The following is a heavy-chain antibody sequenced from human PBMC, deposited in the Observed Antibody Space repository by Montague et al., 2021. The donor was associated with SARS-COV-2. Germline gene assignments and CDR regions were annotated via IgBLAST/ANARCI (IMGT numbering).Heavy chain of an antibody. V-gene: IGHV4-30-2*01. J-gene: IGHJ5*02. D-gene: IGHD5-12*01. Sequence: TLSLTCAVSGGSISSGGYSWSWIRQPPGKGLEWIGYIYHSGSTYYNPSLKSRVTISVDTSKNQFSLKLSSVTAADTAVYYCARGVATEEGNWFDPWGQGTLVTVSS. CDR3: ARGVATEEGNWFDP. CDR1: GGSISSGGYS. CDR2: IYHSGST.